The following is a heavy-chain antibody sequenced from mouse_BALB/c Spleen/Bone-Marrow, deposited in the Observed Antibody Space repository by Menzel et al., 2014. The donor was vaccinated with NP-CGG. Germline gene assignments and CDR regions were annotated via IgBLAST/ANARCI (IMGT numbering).Heavy chain of an antibody. V-gene: IGHV5-15*02. D-gene: IGHD1-1*01. CDR3: ARDQVYYYGSSYGYFDV. J-gene: IGHJ1*01. Sequence: EVQRVESGGGLVQPGGSRKLSCAASGFTFSDYGMAWVRQVPGKGPEWVAFISNLAYSIYYADTVTGRFTISRENAKNTLYLEMSSLRSEDTAMYYCARDQVYYYGSSYGYFDVWGAGTTVTVSS. CDR2: ISNLAYSI. CDR1: GFTFSDYG.